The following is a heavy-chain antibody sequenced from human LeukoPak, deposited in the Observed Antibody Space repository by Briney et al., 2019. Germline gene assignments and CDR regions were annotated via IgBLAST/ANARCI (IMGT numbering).Heavy chain of an antibody. D-gene: IGHD3-10*01. CDR1: GFTFTNAW. Sequence: PGGSLRLSCAASGFTFTNAWMYWVRQAPGKGQEWVGRIKSKTDGGTSDYAAPVTGRFTISRDDSKSTLYLEMNSLKAEDTCVYYCSTLWYGAWGQGTLVTVSS. CDR2: IKSKTDGGTS. CDR3: STLWYGA. J-gene: IGHJ5*02. V-gene: IGHV3-15*01.